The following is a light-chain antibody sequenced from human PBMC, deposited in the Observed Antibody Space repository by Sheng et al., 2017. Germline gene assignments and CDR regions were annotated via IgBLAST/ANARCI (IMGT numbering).Light chain of an antibody. V-gene: IGLV1-40*01. CDR3: QTYDSSLRGSL. J-gene: IGLJ2*01. CDR1: SSNIGAGYD. Sequence: QSVLTQPPSVSGAPGQRVTISRAGSSSNIGAGYDVHWYQQLPGTAPKLLIYGNTNRPSGVPDRFSGSKSGTSASLAISGLQAEDEADYYCQTYDSSLRGSLFGGGTKLTVL. CDR2: GNT.